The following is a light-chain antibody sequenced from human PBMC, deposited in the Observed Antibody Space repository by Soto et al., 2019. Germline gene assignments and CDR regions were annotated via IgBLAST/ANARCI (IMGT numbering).Light chain of an antibody. CDR1: QSINRH. CDR2: DAS. V-gene: IGKV3-11*01. CDR3: QQRSNWPPVT. J-gene: IGKJ4*01. Sequence: EIVLTQSPATLSLSPGERATLSCRASQSINRHLAWYRQKPGQAPRLLIYDASNRATGIPARFSGSGSGTDFTIPISSLEPEDFGVYYCQQRSNWPPVTFGGGTKVEIK.